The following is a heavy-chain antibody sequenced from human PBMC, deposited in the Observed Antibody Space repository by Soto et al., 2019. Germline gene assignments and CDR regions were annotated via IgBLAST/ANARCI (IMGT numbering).Heavy chain of an antibody. CDR1: GISFSDYD. Sequence: EVQLVESGGGSVQPGESLRLSCAASGISFSDYDMHWVRQRTGKDLEWDSALGAARDPYYVGSVKGRFSVSRDNAQISWFLEMHTLTVAATAVYFCARAYLGRLPRRGDYYSALDVWGRGVMVTVSS. CDR3: ARAYLGRLPRRGDYYSALDV. CDR2: LGAARDP. V-gene: IGHV3-13*05. D-gene: IGHD2-21*02. J-gene: IGHJ6*02.